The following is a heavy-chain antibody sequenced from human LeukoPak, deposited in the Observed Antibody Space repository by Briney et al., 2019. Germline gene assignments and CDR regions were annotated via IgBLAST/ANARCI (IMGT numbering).Heavy chain of an antibody. V-gene: IGHV1-18*04. CDR1: GYTFTSYG. CDR2: TSAYNGNT. D-gene: IGHD2-2*01. Sequence: ASVKVSCKASGYTFTSYGISWVRQAPGQGLEWMGWTSAYNGNTNYAQKLQGRVTMTTDTSTSTAYMELRSLRSDDTAVYYCAREYQLLSPFDYWGQGALVTVSS. J-gene: IGHJ4*02. CDR3: AREYQLLSPFDY.